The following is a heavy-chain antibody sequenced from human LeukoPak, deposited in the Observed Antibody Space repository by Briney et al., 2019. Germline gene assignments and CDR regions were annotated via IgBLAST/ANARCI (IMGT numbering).Heavy chain of an antibody. CDR1: GFTFSSYA. V-gene: IGHV3-48*01. CDR3: ARRFDS. Sequence: GGSLRLSCAASGFTFSSYAMSWVRQAPGKGLEWVSYISGGSSTTYYVDSVKGRFTISRDNDKNSLYLQMNSLRAEDTAVYYCARRFDSWGQGTLVTVSS. CDR2: ISGGSSTT. J-gene: IGHJ4*02.